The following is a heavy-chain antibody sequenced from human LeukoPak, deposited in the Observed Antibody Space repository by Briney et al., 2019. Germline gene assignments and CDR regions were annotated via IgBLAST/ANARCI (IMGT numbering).Heavy chain of an antibody. D-gene: IGHD3-22*01. V-gene: IGHV1-69*13. CDR1: GGTFSSFA. CDR3: ARSYYDSSGYYDY. Sequence: SVKVSCKASGGTFSSFAISWVRQAPGQGLEWMGGIIPIFGTANYAQKFQGRVTITADESTSIAYMELSSLRSEDTAVYYCARSYYDSSGYYDYWGQGTLVTVSS. J-gene: IGHJ4*02. CDR2: IIPIFGTA.